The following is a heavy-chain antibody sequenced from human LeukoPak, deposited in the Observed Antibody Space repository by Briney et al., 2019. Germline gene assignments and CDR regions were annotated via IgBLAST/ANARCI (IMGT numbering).Heavy chain of an antibody. CDR3: ARRDSSGVVPRWDY. CDR2: ISPSGTT. V-gene: IGHV4-4*07. CDR1: GGYTGSHY. Sequence: PSETLSLTCTVSGGYTGSHYWSWIRQPAGKGLEWIGRISPSGTTHYNPSLGSRVTMSVDTSKNYFSLRLSSVTAADTAVYYCARRDSSGVVPRWDYWGQGTLVTVSS. J-gene: IGHJ4*02. D-gene: IGHD6-25*01.